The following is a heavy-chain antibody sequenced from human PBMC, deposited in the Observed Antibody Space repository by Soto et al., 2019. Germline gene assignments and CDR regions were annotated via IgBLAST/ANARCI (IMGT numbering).Heavy chain of an antibody. CDR1: GYTFNTYY. CDR2: IHPSGGGT. D-gene: IGHD2-21*02. CDR3: ARGGHIAVVTASFDN. Sequence: QVQLVQSGAEVRKPGASVKVSCRPSGYTFNTYYLHWLRQAPGQALEWMGVIHPSGGGTTYAQKFLGRVTGTSDTSTTPVFMELSSLRSDDTAVYYCARGGHIAVVTASFDNWGQGTLVTVSS. V-gene: IGHV1-46*02. J-gene: IGHJ4*02.